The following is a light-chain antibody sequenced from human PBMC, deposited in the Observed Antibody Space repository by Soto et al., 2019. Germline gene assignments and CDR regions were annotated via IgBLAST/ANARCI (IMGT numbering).Light chain of an antibody. J-gene: IGKJ4*01. CDR1: QSISSY. CDR3: QQGSSSPLT. CDR2: DAS. V-gene: IGKV3-11*01. Sequence: EIVLTQSPGTLSLSPGERATLSCRASQSISSYLAWYQQKPGQAPRLLIYDASNRATGVPARFSGSGSGTDFTLTISSLEPEDFAVYYCQQGSSSPLTFGGGTTVEIK.